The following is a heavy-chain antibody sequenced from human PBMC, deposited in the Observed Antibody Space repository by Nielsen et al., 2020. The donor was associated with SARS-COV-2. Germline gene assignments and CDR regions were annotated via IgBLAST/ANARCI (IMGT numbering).Heavy chain of an antibody. CDR3: ARVTSDPNYYYYGMDV. J-gene: IGHJ6*02. CDR1: GYTFTSCY. Sequence: ASVKVSCKPSGYTFTSCYMHWVRQAPGQGLEWMRIINPTGGSTSYAQKFQGRVTMTRDTSTTIVYMELSSLRSEDTAVYYCARVTSDPNYYYYGMDVWGQGTTVTVSS. D-gene: IGHD4-11*01. V-gene: IGHV1-46*01. CDR2: INPTGGST.